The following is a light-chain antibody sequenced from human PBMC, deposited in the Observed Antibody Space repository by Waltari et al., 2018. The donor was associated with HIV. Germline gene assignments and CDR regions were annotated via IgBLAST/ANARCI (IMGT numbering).Light chain of an antibody. Sequence: SYELTQPPSVSVSPGQTARITCSGDALPKQYAYWFQQKPGQAPFLVIYQDTERPSGMPERLSGSSLGTMVTLTITGVQAEDEADYYCQSTDRSGTYWVFGGGTKLTVL. CDR1: ALPKQY. CDR2: QDT. CDR3: QSTDRSGTYWV. J-gene: IGLJ3*02. V-gene: IGLV3-25*03.